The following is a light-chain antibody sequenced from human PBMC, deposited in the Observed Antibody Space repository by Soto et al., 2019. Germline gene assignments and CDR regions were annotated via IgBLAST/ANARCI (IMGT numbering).Light chain of an antibody. CDR1: QSISSW. V-gene: IGKV1-5*03. CDR2: KAS. Sequence: DIQMTQSPSTLSASVGDRVTITCRASQSISSWLAWYQQKPGKAPKLLIYKASSLESGVPSRFSGSGSGTEFTLTISSLQPDDVATYYCQQYNSSFGQGTKLEIK. CDR3: QQYNSS. J-gene: IGKJ2*01.